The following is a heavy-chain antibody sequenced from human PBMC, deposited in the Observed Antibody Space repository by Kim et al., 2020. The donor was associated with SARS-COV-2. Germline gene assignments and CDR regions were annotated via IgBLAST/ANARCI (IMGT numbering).Heavy chain of an antibody. CDR2: IYYSGST. V-gene: IGHV4-39*01. D-gene: IGHD3-9*01. CDR1: GGSISSSSYY. Sequence: GSLRLSCTVSGGSISSSSYYWGWIRQPPGKGLEWIGSIYYSGSTYYNPSLKSRVTISVDTSKNQFSLKLSSVTAADTAVYYCARPLLRYFDWFDAFDIWGQGTMVTVSS. CDR3: ARPLLRYFDWFDAFDI. J-gene: IGHJ3*02.